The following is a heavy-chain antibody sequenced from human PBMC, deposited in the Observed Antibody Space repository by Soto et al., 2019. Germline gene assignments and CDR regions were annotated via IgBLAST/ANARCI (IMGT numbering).Heavy chain of an antibody. CDR3: TRQGLFGELKSYYYYMDV. Sequence: ASVKVSCKASGYTFTGYYMHWVRQAPGQGLEWMGWINPNSGGTNYAQKFQGWVTMTRDTSISTAYMELSRLRSDDTAVYYCTRQGLFGELKSYYYYMDVWGKGTTVTVSS. CDR2: INPNSGGT. J-gene: IGHJ6*03. V-gene: IGHV1-2*04. CDR1: GYTFTGYY. D-gene: IGHD3-10*01.